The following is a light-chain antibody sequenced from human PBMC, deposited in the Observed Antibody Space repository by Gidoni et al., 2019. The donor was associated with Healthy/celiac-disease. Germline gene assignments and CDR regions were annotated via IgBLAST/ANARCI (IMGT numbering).Light chain of an antibody. V-gene: IGLV2-14*03. CDR2: DVS. CDR3: SSYTSSSTLEI. J-gene: IGLJ2*01. Sequence: QSALTQPASVSGSPGQSITISCTGTSSDVGGYNYVSWYQQHPAKAPTLMIYDVSTRPSGVSNRFSGSTSDNTASLTISGLQAEDEADYYCSSYTSSSTLEIFGGGTKLTVL. CDR1: SSDVGGYNY.